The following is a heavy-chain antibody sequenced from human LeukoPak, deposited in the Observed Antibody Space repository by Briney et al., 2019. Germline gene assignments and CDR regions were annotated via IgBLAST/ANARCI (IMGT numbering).Heavy chain of an antibody. D-gene: IGHD6-19*01. CDR2: INPNSGGT. V-gene: IGHV1-2*06. Sequence: GASVKVSCKASGYTFTGYYMHWVRQAPGQGLEWMGRINPNSGGTNYAQKFQGRVTMTRDTSISTAYMELSRLRSDDTAVYYCASRLPYSSGWYMPFDIWGQGTMVTVSS. J-gene: IGHJ3*02. CDR3: ASRLPYSSGWYMPFDI. CDR1: GYTFTGYY.